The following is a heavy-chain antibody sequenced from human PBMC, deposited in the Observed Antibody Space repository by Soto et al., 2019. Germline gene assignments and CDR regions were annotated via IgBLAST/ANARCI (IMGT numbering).Heavy chain of an antibody. D-gene: IGHD3-16*01. Sequence: EVQLLESGGGLVQPGGSLRLSCAASGFTFRDHAMSWVRQAPGKGLQWVSDISSNGGGTFYADSVKGRFTISRDNSKNTLHLQMNRLRDEDTAIYYCPKRHGGKLENWHFDVWGRGSLVTVSS. CDR1: GFTFRDHA. V-gene: IGHV3-23*01. J-gene: IGHJ2*01. CDR2: ISSNGGGT. CDR3: PKRHGGKLENWHFDV.